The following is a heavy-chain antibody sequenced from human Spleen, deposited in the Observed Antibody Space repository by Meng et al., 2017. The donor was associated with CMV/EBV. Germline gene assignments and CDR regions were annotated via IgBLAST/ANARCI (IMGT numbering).Heavy chain of an antibody. V-gene: IGHV3-21*03. CDR2: ISSSSSYI. D-gene: IGHD3-22*01. Sequence: EVELVESGGGLVKPGGALRLSCAASGFNFSSYSMNWVRQAPGKGLEWVSSISSSSSYIYYADSVKGRFTISRDNAKNSLYLQMNSLRAEDTALYYCARITMIVGGDYWGQGTLVTVSS. J-gene: IGHJ4*02. CDR3: ARITMIVGGDY. CDR1: GFNFSSYS.